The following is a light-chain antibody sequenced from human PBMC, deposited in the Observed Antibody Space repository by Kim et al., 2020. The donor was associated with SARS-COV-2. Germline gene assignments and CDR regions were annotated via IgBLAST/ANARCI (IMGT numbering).Light chain of an antibody. CDR3: SSYTSSSTYV. CDR2: DVS. J-gene: IGLJ1*01. CDR1: SSGVGGYNY. V-gene: IGLV2-14*03. Sequence: GQTIPSPGAGTSSGVGGYNYVSWYQQHPGKAPNLMIYDVSNRPSGVSNRFSGSKSGNAASLTISGLQATDEADYYCSSYTSSSTYVFGTGTKVAVL.